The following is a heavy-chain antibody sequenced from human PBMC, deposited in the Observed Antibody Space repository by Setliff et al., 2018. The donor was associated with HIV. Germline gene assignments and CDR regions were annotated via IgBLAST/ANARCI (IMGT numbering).Heavy chain of an antibody. V-gene: IGHV1-8*02. CDR3: ARKHKVSLGRGIVVLWGFDP. CDR1: GYTFTNYD. J-gene: IGHJ5*02. CDR2: MNPNSGNS. D-gene: IGHD3-10*01. Sequence: ASVKVSCKASGYTFTNYDINWVRQAPGQGLEWMGWMNPNSGNSGYAQKFQGRVTMTRSTSFSTAYMELSNLTSEDTAIYYCARKHKVSLGRGIVVLWGFDPWGQGTLVTVSS.